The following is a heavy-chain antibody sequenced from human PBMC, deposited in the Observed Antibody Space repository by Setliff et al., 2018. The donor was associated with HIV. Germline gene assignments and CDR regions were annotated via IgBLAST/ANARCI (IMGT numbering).Heavy chain of an antibody. CDR2: IHHTGYI. J-gene: IGHJ4*02. CDR1: GGPTTDHY. Sequence: SETLSLTCAVYGGPTTDHYWNWIRQSPGMGLEWIAEIHHTGYINYNPSLRSRVSVSRDMSSNQFSLRLSSVTAADAAVYYCAAFFVTPMTTQDFWGQGTLVTVSS. D-gene: IGHD4-4*01. V-gene: IGHV4-34*01. CDR3: AAFFVTPMTTQDF.